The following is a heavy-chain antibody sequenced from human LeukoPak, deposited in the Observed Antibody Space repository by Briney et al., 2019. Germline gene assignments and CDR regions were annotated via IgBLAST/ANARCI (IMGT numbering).Heavy chain of an antibody. CDR1: GFTFNNYA. Sequence: GGSLRLSCAASGFTFNNYAMSWFRQTPGKGLEWVSAISGGGDRTYYADSVKGRFTISRDNAKNSLYLQMNSLRAEDTAVYYCARDKIAAAGTDYYYGMDVWGQGTTVTVSS. V-gene: IGHV3-23*01. CDR2: ISGGGDRT. D-gene: IGHD6-13*01. CDR3: ARDKIAAAGTDYYYGMDV. J-gene: IGHJ6*02.